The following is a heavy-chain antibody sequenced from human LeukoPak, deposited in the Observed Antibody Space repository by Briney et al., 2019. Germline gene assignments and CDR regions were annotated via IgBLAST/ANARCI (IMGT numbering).Heavy chain of an antibody. D-gene: IGHD4-23*01. Sequence: GGSLRVSCAASGFSVTTSYMSWVREAPGKGLEWVSGISSGGGSTYDSDSVKGRFTISRDNSKNTLFLQMNSLRAEDTAVYYCARDIGGKRGFDYWGQGTLVTVSS. CDR3: ARDIGGKRGFDY. CDR2: ISSGGGST. CDR1: GFSVTTSY. V-gene: IGHV3-23*01. J-gene: IGHJ4*02.